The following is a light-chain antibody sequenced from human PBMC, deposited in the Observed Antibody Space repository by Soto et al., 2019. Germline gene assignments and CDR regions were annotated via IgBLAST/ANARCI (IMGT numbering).Light chain of an antibody. CDR2: EVT. V-gene: IGLV2-18*02. CDR3: SSYTSSSRYI. Sequence: QSVLTQPPSVSGSPGQSVTISCTGTSSDVGRYDRVSRYQQSPGTAPKLIIYEVTNRPSGVPDCFSGSKSGNTASLTISGLQAEDEADFYCSSYTSSSRYIFGTGTKVTVL. CDR1: SSDVGRYDR. J-gene: IGLJ1*01.